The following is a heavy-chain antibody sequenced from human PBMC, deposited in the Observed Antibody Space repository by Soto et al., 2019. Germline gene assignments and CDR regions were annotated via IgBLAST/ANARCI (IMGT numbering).Heavy chain of an antibody. Sequence: GGSLRLSCAASGFTFSSYSMNWVRQAPGKGLEWVSYISSSSSTIYYADSVKGRFTISRDNAKNSLYLQMNSLRDEDTAVYYCARDQVFWSGYPYYFDYWGQGTLVTVSS. J-gene: IGHJ4*02. D-gene: IGHD3-3*01. V-gene: IGHV3-48*02. CDR3: ARDQVFWSGYPYYFDY. CDR1: GFTFSSYS. CDR2: ISSSSSTI.